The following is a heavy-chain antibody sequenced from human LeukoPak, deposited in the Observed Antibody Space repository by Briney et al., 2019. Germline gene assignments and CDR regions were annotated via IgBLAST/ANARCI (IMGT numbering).Heavy chain of an antibody. D-gene: IGHD3-22*01. Sequence: GSLRLSCAASGFTFSSYAMSWVRQAPGKGLEWVSAISGSGGSTYYADSVKGRFTISRDNSKNTLYLQMNSLRAEDTAVYYCAKDLTPYYYDSSGYLDAFDIWGQGTMVTVSS. CDR3: AKDLTPYYYDSSGYLDAFDI. V-gene: IGHV3-23*01. CDR2: ISGSGGST. CDR1: GFTFSSYA. J-gene: IGHJ3*02.